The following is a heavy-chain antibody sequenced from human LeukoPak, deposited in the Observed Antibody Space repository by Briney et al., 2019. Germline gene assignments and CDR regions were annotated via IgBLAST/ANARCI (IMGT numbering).Heavy chain of an antibody. Sequence: ASVKVSCKASGYTFTSYGINWVRQAPGQGLEWMGWISAYNGNTNYAQKLQGRVTMTTDTSTSTAYMELRSLRSDDTAVYYCARIPAGYCSSTSCYPLGYMDVWGKGTTVTVSS. CDR2: ISAYNGNT. CDR3: ARIPAGYCSSTSCYPLGYMDV. CDR1: GYTFTSYG. J-gene: IGHJ6*03. V-gene: IGHV1-18*01. D-gene: IGHD2-2*01.